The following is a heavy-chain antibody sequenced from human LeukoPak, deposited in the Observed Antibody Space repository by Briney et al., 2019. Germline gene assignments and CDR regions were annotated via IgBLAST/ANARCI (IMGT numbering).Heavy chain of an antibody. V-gene: IGHV1-18*01. CDR2: ISAYNGNA. J-gene: IGHJ5*02. Sequence: GASVKVSCKASGGTFSSYAISWVRQAPGQGLEWMGWISAYNGNANYAQKLQGRVTMTTDTSTSTAYMELRSLRSDDTAVYYCARRVTTVTTIDWFDPWGQGTLVTVSS. D-gene: IGHD4-17*01. CDR3: ARRVTTVTTIDWFDP. CDR1: GGTFSSYA.